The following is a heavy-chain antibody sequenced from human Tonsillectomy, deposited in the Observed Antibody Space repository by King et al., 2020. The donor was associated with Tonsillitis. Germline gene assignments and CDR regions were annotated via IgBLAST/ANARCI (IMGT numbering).Heavy chain of an antibody. D-gene: IGHD4-11*01. V-gene: IGHV3-33*01. CDR2: IWYDGSDK. CDR1: GFTFSSYG. CDR3: ARGIFGDYSNYPPAFFES. Sequence: QLVQSGGGVVQPGRSLRLSCAASGFTFSSYGMHWVRQAPGKGLEWVAVIWYDGSDKYYADSLQGRFTIHRDNYKNTLYLQMNSLRADDTAVYYCARGIFGDYSNYPPAFFESWGQGTLVTVSS. J-gene: IGHJ4*02.